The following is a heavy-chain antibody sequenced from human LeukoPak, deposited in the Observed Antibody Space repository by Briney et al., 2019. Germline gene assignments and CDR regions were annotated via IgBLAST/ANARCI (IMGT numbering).Heavy chain of an antibody. Sequence: SETLSLTCTVSVGSISGSSYYWGWIRQPPGKGLEWIGSIYYSGSTYYNPSLKSRVTISVDTSKNQFSLKLSSVTAADTAVYYCARGYCSSISCNWFDPWGQGTLVTVSS. CDR1: VGSISGSSYY. D-gene: IGHD2-2*01. V-gene: IGHV4-39*07. J-gene: IGHJ5*02. CDR2: IYYSGST. CDR3: ARGYCSSISCNWFDP.